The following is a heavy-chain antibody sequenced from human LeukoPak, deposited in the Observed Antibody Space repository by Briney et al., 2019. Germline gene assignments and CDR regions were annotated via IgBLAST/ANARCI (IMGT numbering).Heavy chain of an antibody. CDR2: IYYTRST. Sequence: SETLSLTCTVSGGSISSSSYYWGWIRQPPGEGLQWIVTIYYTRSTYYNPSLKSRITISVDTSKNQFSLKLSPVTAAETAVYYSARAGYGASVCLYFDLWGRGTLVTVSS. CDR1: GGSISSSSYY. D-gene: IGHD4-17*01. J-gene: IGHJ2*01. CDR3: ARAGYGASVCLYFDL. V-gene: IGHV4-39*01.